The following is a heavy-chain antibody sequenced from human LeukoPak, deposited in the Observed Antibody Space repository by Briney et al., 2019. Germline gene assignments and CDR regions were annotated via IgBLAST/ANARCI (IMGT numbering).Heavy chain of an antibody. CDR2: IYHSGST. CDR3: ASLNCSGGSCYSYFQH. V-gene: IGHV4-38-2*01. D-gene: IGHD2-15*01. Sequence: SETLSLTCAVSGYSISSGYYWGWIRRPPGKGLEWIGSIYHSGSTYYNPSLKSRVTISVDTSKNQFSLKLSPVTAADTAVYYCASLNCSGGSCYSYFQHWGQGTLVTVSS. J-gene: IGHJ1*01. CDR1: GYSISSGYY.